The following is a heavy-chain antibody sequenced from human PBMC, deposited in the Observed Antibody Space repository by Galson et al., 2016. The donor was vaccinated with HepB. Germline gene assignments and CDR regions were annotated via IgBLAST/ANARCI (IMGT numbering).Heavy chain of an antibody. CDR1: GFTFSSYA. V-gene: IGHV3-23*01. Sequence: SLRLSCAASGFTFSSYAMSWVRQAPGKGLEWVSAIKWNGDTIDYADSVKGRFTISRDNAKNTLSLQMNSLRADDPALYYCAKADGSGTSSTYLDHWGQGTLVTVSS. D-gene: IGHD3-10*01. CDR3: AKADGSGTSSTYLDH. CDR2: IKWNGDTI. J-gene: IGHJ4*02.